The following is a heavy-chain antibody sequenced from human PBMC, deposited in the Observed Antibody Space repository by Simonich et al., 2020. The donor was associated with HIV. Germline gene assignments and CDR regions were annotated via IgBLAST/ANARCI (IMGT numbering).Heavy chain of an antibody. CDR3: ARGGIAAAGTGWHFDL. J-gene: IGHJ2*01. CDR2: ISYDGRKK. CDR1: GFSFSSYA. D-gene: IGHD6-13*01. Sequence: QVQLVESGGGVVQPGRSLRLSCAASGFSFSSYAIDWVRQAPGKGVGWVAVISYDGRKKYYDDAVKGRLTISRDNSKNTLYVQMNSLRAEDTAVYSCARGGIAAAGTGWHFDLWGRGTLVTVSS. V-gene: IGHV3-30*07.